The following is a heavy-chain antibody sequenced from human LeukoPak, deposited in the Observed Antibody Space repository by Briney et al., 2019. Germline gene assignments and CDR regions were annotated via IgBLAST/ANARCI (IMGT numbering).Heavy chain of an antibody. Sequence: GTSVKVSCKASGFTFTSSAMQWVRQARGQRLEWKGWIVVGSGNTNYAQKFQERVTITMDMSTTTAYMELSSLRSEDTAVYYCAADGRGRASGSYYINDAFDIWGQGTMVTVSS. V-gene: IGHV1-58*02. CDR3: AADGRGRASGSYYINDAFDI. D-gene: IGHD3-10*01. CDR1: GFTFTSSA. J-gene: IGHJ3*02. CDR2: IVVGSGNT.